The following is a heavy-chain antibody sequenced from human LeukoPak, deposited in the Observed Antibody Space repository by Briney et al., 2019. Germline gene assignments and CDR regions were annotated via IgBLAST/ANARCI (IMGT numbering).Heavy chain of an antibody. CDR1: GYTFTSYD. D-gene: IGHD1-7*01. V-gene: IGHV1-8*01. Sequence: SVKVSCKASGYTFTSYDINWVRQATGQGLEWMGWMNPYSGNTGYAQKFQGRVTMTRNTSISTAYMELSSLRSEDTAVYYCARVAGHWNYVNYYYYYYMDVWGKGTTVTVSS. CDR2: MNPYSGNT. CDR3: ARVAGHWNYVNYYYYYYMDV. J-gene: IGHJ6*03.